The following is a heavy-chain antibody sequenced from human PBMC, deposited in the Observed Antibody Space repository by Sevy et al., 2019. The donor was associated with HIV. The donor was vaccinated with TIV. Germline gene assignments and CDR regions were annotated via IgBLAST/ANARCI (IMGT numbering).Heavy chain of an antibody. Sequence: GGSLRLSCAASRFTFRRYWMSWVRQAPGKGLEWVANIKQDGSEKYYVDSVKGRFTMSRDNAKNSLYLQMNSLRAEDTAVYYCTKMKDDSSGFHLDYWGQGTLVTVSS. V-gene: IGHV3-7*01. CDR3: TKMKDDSSGFHLDY. D-gene: IGHD3-22*01. J-gene: IGHJ4*02. CDR2: IKQDGSEK. CDR1: RFTFRRYW.